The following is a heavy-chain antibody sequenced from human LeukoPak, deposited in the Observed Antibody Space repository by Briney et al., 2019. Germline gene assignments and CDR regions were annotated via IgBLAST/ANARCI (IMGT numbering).Heavy chain of an antibody. CDR2: SYSGST. CDR1: GGSISSST. D-gene: IGHD3-22*01. V-gene: IGHV4-59*01. CDR3: ARSSEGRYYYDSSGFSYYYYMDV. J-gene: IGHJ6*03. Sequence: SETLSLTCTVSGGSISSSTGAGSGSPQGRDWSGLGISYSGSTYYNPSLRSRVTISVDTSKNQFSLKLSSVTAADTAVYYCARSSEGRYYYDSSGFSYYYYMDVWGKGTTVTISS.